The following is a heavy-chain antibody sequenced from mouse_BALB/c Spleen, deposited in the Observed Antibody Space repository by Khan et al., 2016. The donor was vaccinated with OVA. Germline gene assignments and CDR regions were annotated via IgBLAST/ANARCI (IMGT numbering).Heavy chain of an antibody. J-gene: IGHJ2*01. V-gene: IGHV5-17*02. CDR3: ATSYFSEYYFAY. Sequence: EVELVESGGGLVQPGGSRKLSCAASGFTFTSYGMHWIRQAPEKGLEWVAYISSDSSTIYYADTVKGRVTISRDNPKNTLFLQMTSLRSGDTAMYFCATSYFSEYYFAYWGQGTTLTVSS. D-gene: IGHD1-1*01. CDR1: GFTFTSYG. CDR2: ISSDSSTI.